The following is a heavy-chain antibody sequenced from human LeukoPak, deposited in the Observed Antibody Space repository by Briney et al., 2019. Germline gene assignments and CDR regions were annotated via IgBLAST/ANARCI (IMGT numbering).Heavy chain of an antibody. Sequence: ASVKVSCTASGYTFTSYGMGWVRQAPGQGLEGMGWISAYNGNTNYAQKLQGRVTMTTDTSTSTAYMELRSLRSADTAVYYCARGGTMVRGDHHLHYYMDVWGKGTTVTVSS. V-gene: IGHV1-18*01. CDR2: ISAYNGNT. CDR3: ARGGTMVRGDHHLHYYMDV. J-gene: IGHJ6*03. D-gene: IGHD3-10*01. CDR1: GYTFTSYG.